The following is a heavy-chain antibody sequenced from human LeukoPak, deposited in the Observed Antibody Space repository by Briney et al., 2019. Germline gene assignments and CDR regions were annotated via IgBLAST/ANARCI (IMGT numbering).Heavy chain of an antibody. Sequence: GGSLRLSCAASGFTFSGSAMHWVRQASGKGLEWVGRIRSKANSYATAYAASVKGRFTISRDDSKNTAYLQMNSLKTEDTAVYYCARVYCSSTSCHWYFDYWGQGTLVTVSS. V-gene: IGHV3-73*01. J-gene: IGHJ4*02. D-gene: IGHD2-2*01. CDR2: IRSKANSYAT. CDR1: GFTFSGSA. CDR3: ARVYCSSTSCHWYFDY.